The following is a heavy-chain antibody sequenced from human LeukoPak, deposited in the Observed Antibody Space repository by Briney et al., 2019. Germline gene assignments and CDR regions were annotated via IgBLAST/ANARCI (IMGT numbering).Heavy chain of an antibody. Sequence: GGSLRLSCAASGFTFSTYWMSWVRQAPGKGPEWVANIKEDGSEKYYVDSVKGRFTIFRDNAKTTLYLQMNSLRAEATAVYYCARGGGFYFDYWGQGTLVTVSS. CDR1: GFTFSTYW. V-gene: IGHV3-7*01. J-gene: IGHJ4*02. CDR2: IKEDGSEK. CDR3: ARGGGFYFDY. D-gene: IGHD5-12*01.